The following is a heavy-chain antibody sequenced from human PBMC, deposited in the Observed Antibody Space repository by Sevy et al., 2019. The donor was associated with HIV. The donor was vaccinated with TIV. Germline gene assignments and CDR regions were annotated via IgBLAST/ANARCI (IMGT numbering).Heavy chain of an antibody. D-gene: IGHD3-3*01. CDR3: ATLDFWSDYPFYGVDV. Sequence: ASVKVSCKVSGYTLSKLPMHWVRQAPGKGLEWMGGFDPEDGETIYAQKFQGRVIMTEDTSSDTAYMELSSLRSEDTAVYYCATLDFWSDYPFYGVDVWGQGTTLTVSS. CDR2: FDPEDGET. CDR1: GYTLSKLP. J-gene: IGHJ6*02. V-gene: IGHV1-24*01.